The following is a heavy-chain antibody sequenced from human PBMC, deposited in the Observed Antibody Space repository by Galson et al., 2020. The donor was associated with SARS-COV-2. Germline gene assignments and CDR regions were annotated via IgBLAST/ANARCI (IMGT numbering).Heavy chain of an antibody. D-gene: IGHD1-7*01. CDR2: IYRSRTT. J-gene: IGHJ3*02. Sequence: AETLSLTCSVSGDSISSNYWWSWLRQPPKKGLYWIGEIYRSRTTNYNPSLKSRVTISRDTAKNEVSLDLNSVTAADTALYYCARHMMGTLSFDIWGQGTLVTVSS. V-gene: IGHV4-4*02. CDR1: GDSISSNYW. CDR3: ARHMMGTLSFDI.